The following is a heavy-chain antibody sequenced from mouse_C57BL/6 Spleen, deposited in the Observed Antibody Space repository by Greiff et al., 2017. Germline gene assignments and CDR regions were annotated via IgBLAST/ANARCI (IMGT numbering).Heavy chain of an antibody. CDR1: GFTFSSYA. J-gene: IGHJ4*01. Sequence: EVMLVESGEGLVKPGGSLKLSCAASGFTFSSYAMSWVRQTPEKRLEWVAYISSGGDYIYYADTVKGRFTISRDNARNTLYLQMSSLKSEDTAMYYCTRAMGYDAMDYWGQGTSVTVSS. V-gene: IGHV5-9-1*02. D-gene: IGHD1-1*02. CDR2: ISSGGDYI. CDR3: TRAMGYDAMDY.